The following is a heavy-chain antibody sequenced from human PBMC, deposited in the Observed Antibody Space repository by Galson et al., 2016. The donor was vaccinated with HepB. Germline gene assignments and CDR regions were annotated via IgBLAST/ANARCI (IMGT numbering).Heavy chain of an antibody. D-gene: IGHD6-19*01. CDR1: SISTGYY. J-gene: IGHJ4*02. V-gene: IGHV4-38-2*02. CDR3: VRGTVAGIDY. CDR2: IYHNGNT. Sequence: SISTGYYWGWIRQPPRKGLYWIGNIYHNGNTYYNTSLRSRVILSVDTPKNLFSLNLSSVTAADTAVYYCVRGTVAGIDYWGQGTLVTVSS.